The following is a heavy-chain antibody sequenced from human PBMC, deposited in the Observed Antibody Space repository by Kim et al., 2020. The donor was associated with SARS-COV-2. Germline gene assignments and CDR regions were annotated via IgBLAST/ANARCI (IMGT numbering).Heavy chain of an antibody. CDR2: INPSGGST. D-gene: IGHD4-17*01. CDR1: GYTFTSYY. Sequence: ASVKVSCKASGYTFTSYYMHWVRQAPGQGLEWMGIINPSGGSTSYAQKFQGRVTMTRDTSTSTVYMELSSLRSEDTAVYYCARLSSRSGGAYGDPTGNDYWGQGTLITVSS. CDR3: ARLSSRSGGAYGDPTGNDY. V-gene: IGHV1-46*01. J-gene: IGHJ4*02.